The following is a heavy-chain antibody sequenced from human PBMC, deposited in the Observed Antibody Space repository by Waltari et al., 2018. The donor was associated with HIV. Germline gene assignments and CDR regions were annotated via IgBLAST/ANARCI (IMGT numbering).Heavy chain of an antibody. J-gene: IGHJ6*02. CDR1: GLTVSSNH. V-gene: IGHV3-53*01. D-gene: IGHD1-26*01. CDR2: IYSGGSR. Sequence: EVQLVESGGGLIEPGGSLRLSCAASGLTVSSNHMSWVRQVPGKGLEWVSVIYSGGSRYYADSVKGRFTISRDNSKNTLSLHMNSLGPEDTAVYYCARDPRSSGYYGMDVWGQGTTVTVSS. CDR3: ARDPRSSGYYGMDV.